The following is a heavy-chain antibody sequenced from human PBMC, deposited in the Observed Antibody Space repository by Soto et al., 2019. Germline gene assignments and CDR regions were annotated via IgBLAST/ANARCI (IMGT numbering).Heavy chain of an antibody. CDR2: ISGSGGST. CDR3: AKVSFGSSSGREDY. J-gene: IGHJ4*02. Sequence: GGSLRLSCAASGFTFSSYAMSWVRQAPGKGLEWVSAISGSGGSTYYADSVKGRFTISRDNSKNTLYLQMNSLRAEDTAVYYCAKVSFGSSSGREDYWGQGTLVTVSS. V-gene: IGHV3-23*01. CDR1: GFTFSSYA. D-gene: IGHD6-6*01.